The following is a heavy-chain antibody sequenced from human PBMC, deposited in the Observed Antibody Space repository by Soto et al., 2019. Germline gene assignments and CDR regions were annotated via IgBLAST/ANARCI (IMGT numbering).Heavy chain of an antibody. D-gene: IGHD3-3*01. CDR2: ISGSGGST. J-gene: IGHJ4*02. CDR3: AKGGPPGAHHDFWSGYYFLYFDY. CDR1: GFTFSSYA. V-gene: IGHV3-23*01. Sequence: PGGSLRLSCAASGFTFSSYAMSWVRQAPGKGLEWVSAISGSGGSTYYADSVKGRFTISRDNSKNTLYLQMNSLRAEDTAVYYCAKGGPPGAHHDFWSGYYFLYFDYWGQGTLVTVSS.